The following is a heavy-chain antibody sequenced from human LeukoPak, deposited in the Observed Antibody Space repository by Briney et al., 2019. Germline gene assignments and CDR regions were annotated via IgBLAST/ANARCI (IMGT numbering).Heavy chain of an antibody. V-gene: IGHV3-53*01. D-gene: IGHD5-24*01. Sequence: GGSLRLSCEASGFTVTANYMTWVRQAPGKGLEWVSVIYDDGRTYYADSVKGRFIVSRDNSRNTLYLQMNSLRAEDTAIYYCARDXGEMATTLGLGGLDVWGQGTTVIVSS. CDR2: IYDDGRT. J-gene: IGHJ6*02. CDR1: GFTVTANY. CDR3: ARDXGEMATTLGLGGLDV.